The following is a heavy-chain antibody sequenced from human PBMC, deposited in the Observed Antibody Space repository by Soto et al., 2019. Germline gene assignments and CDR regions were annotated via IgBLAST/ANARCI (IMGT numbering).Heavy chain of an antibody. CDR3: ARGRGSREDYYYGMDV. V-gene: IGHV4-34*01. J-gene: IGHJ6*02. CDR1: CGSFRRYY. Sequence: SETLSIPFAVYCGSFRRYYWSWIRQPPGQWLEWIGEINHSGSTNYNPSLKSRVTISVDTSKNQFSLKLSSVTAADTAVYYCARGRGSREDYYYGMDVWGQGTTVTVSS. CDR2: INHSGST. D-gene: IGHD6-13*01.